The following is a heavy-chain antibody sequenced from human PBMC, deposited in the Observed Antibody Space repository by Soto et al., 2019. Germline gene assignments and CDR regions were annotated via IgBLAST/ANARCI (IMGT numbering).Heavy chain of an antibody. CDR2: ISSGTSTI. V-gene: IGHV3-48*01. CDR3: ATEGDSSGWYNWFDP. CDR1: GFTFSSYN. J-gene: IGHJ5*02. Sequence: EVQLAESGGGLVQPGGSLRLSCAASGFTFSSYNMNWVRQAPGKGLEWVSYISSGTSTIYYADSVKGRFTISRDSAKNALYLQMNSLRAEDTAVYYCATEGDSSGWYNWFDPWGQGTLVTVSS. D-gene: IGHD3-22*01.